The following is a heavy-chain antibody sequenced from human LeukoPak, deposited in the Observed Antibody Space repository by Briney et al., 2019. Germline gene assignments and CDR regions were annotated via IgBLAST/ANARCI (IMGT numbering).Heavy chain of an antibody. Sequence: GGSLRLSCAASGFTFNNYSIHWVRQAPGKGLEWVSPITSHSAYISYADSVKGRFTISRDNSKNSLFLHMTSLKVEDTAVYYCARDPWGYDLWGQGTLVTVS. CDR2: ITSHSAYI. CDR1: GFTFNNYS. CDR3: ARDPWGYDL. J-gene: IGHJ5*02. V-gene: IGHV3-21*01. D-gene: IGHD2-15*01.